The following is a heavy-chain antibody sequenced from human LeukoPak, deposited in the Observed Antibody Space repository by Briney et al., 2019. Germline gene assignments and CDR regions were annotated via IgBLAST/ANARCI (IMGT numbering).Heavy chain of an antibody. Sequence: GGSLRLSCAASGFTFSDRYMDWVRQAPGKGLEWGSVIYSGGSTYYADSVKGRFTISRDNSKNTLYLQMNSLRAEDTAVYYCAREEPGGAFDIWGQGTMVTVSS. CDR3: AREEPGGAFDI. V-gene: IGHV3-66*01. CDR1: GFTFSDRY. J-gene: IGHJ3*02. CDR2: IYSGGST. D-gene: IGHD1-14*01.